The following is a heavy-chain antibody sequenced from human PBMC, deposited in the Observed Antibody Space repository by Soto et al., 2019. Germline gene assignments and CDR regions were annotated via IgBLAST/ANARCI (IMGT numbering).Heavy chain of an antibody. D-gene: IGHD2-15*01. CDR2: INPNSGGT. Sequence: QVQLVQSGAEVKKPGASVKVSCKASGYTFTGYYIHWVRQAPGQGLEWMGWINPNSGGTKYPQKFQGRVTMTRDTSIRTVYMSLTGLKSDDTAVYFCARDLAKGGGGAGFDYWGQGTLVAVSS. J-gene: IGHJ4*02. CDR1: GYTFTGYY. CDR3: ARDLAKGGGGAGFDY. V-gene: IGHV1-2*02.